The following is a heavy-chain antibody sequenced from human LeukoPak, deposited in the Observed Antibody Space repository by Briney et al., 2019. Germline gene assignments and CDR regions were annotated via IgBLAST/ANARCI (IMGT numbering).Heavy chain of an antibody. V-gene: IGHV3-7*01. J-gene: IGHJ4*02. D-gene: IGHD1-26*01. CDR1: GFTFRSYG. CDR3: ARPSLNTGSYFDY. Sequence: GGSLRLSCAASGFTFRSYGMHWVRQAPGKGLEWVANIKQDGSEIYYVDSVRGRFTISRDNAKNSLYLQMNSLRAEDTAVYYCARPSLNTGSYFDYWGQGILVSVSS. CDR2: IKQDGSEI.